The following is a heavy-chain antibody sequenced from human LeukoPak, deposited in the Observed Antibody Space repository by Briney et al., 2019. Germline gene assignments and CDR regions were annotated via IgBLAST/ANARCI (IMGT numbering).Heavy chain of an antibody. CDR1: GFSFSSSG. J-gene: IGHJ4*02. Sequence: PGRSLRLSCAASGFSFSSSGMHWVRQAPGKGLEWVALIWYDGSTKYYADSVKGRFTISRDNSKNTLYLKMNSLRGEDTALYYCARWGRPNFDYWGQGTLVTVSS. CDR3: ARWGRPNFDY. V-gene: IGHV3-33*01. D-gene: IGHD7-27*01. CDR2: IWYDGSTK.